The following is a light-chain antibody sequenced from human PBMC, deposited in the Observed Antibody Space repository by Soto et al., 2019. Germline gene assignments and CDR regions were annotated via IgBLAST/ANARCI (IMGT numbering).Light chain of an antibody. Sequence: QSALTQPASVSGSPGQSITMSCTGTSSDVGGYNYVSWYQQHPGKAPKLMIYEVSNRPSGVSNRFSGSKSGNTASLTISGLQAEDEADYYCSSYTSSSTSVFGTGTKATVL. CDR1: SSDVGGYNY. CDR3: SSYTSSSTSV. V-gene: IGLV2-14*01. J-gene: IGLJ1*01. CDR2: EVS.